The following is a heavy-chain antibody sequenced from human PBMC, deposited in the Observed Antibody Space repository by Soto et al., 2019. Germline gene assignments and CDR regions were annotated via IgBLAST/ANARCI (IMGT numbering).Heavy chain of an antibody. CDR2: IWYDGSNK. CDR3: ARLYTWIMDY. Sequence: QVQLVESGGGVVQPGRSLRLSCAASGFNFRNYGMHWVRQAPGKGLEWVAIIWYDGSNKYYADSVKGRFTISRDNAKDTLYLHMNNLRAEDTAVYYCARLYTWIMDYWGQGTLVTVPS. CDR1: GFNFRNYG. J-gene: IGHJ4*02. D-gene: IGHD5-12*01. V-gene: IGHV3-33*01.